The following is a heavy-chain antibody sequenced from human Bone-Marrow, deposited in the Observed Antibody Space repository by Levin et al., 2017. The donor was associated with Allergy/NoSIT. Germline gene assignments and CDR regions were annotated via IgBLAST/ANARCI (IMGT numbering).Heavy chain of an antibody. CDR2: ISGSGGST. J-gene: IGHJ4*02. CDR1: GFTFSSYA. D-gene: IGHD6-13*01. Sequence: GGSLRLSCAASGFTFSSYAMSWVRQAPGKGLEWVSAISGSGGSTYYADSVKGRFTISRDNSKNTLYLQMNSLRAEDTAVYYCAKTPPYYIAAAGTLDYWGQGTLVTVSS. CDR3: AKTPPYYIAAAGTLDY. V-gene: IGHV3-23*01.